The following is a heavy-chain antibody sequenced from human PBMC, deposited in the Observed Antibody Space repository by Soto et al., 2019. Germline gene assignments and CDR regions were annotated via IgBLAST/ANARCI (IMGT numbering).Heavy chain of an antibody. CDR2: IYYSGGT. J-gene: IGHJ5*02. CDR1: GAALGRGGNS. D-gene: IGHD6-19*01. V-gene: IGHV4-61*08. CDR3: TREQSDDNYFDP. Sequence: TLSLTCTVSGAALGRGGNSYTWVRKPPGKGLEWLGYIYYSGGTNYNPSLKSRVTISLDKSKSQFSLRLISVTAADTAVYYCTREQSDDNYFDPWGPGTLVTVSS.